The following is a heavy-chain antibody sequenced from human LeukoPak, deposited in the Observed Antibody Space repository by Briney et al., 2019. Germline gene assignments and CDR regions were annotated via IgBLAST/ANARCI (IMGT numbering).Heavy chain of an antibody. V-gene: IGHV4-59*08. CDR2: IYYSGST. J-gene: IGHJ5*02. D-gene: IGHD3-22*01. CDR3: AGRPGGYALSWFDP. CDR1: GGSISSYY. Sequence: SETLSLTCNVSGGSISSYYWSWIRQPPGKGLEWIGYIYYSGSTNYNPSLKSRVTISVDTSKNQSSLKLSSVTAADTAVYYCAGRPGGYALSWFDPWGQGTLVTVSS.